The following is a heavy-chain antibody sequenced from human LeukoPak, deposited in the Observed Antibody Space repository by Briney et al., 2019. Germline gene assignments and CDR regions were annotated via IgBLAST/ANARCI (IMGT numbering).Heavy chain of an antibody. Sequence: SETLSLXCAVSGYSISSGYYWGWIRQPPGRGLEWIGSIYHSGSTNYNPSLKSRVTISVDMSKNQFSLKLSSVTAADTAVYYCARRSCCSTSCYPLDAFDIWGQGTMVTVSS. D-gene: IGHD2-2*01. CDR3: ARRSCCSTSCYPLDAFDI. CDR2: IYHSGST. J-gene: IGHJ3*02. V-gene: IGHV4-38-2*01. CDR1: GYSISSGYY.